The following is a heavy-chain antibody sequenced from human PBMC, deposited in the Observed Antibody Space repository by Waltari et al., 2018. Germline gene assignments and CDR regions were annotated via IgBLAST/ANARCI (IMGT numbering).Heavy chain of an antibody. V-gene: IGHV4-38-2*02. J-gene: IGHJ6*02. Sequence: QVQLQESGPGLVKPSETLSLTCAVSGYSISSGYYWGWIRQPPGKGLEWIGSIYHSGSTEYNPSLKSRVTISVDTSKNQFSLKLSSVTAADTAVYYCARDSVIVPAAISYYYYGMDVWGQGTTVTVSS. CDR1: GYSISSGYY. D-gene: IGHD2-2*02. CDR2: IYHSGST. CDR3: ARDSVIVPAAISYYYYGMDV.